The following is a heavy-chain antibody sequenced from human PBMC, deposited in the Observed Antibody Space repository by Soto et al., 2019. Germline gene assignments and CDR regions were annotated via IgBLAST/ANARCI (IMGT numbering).Heavy chain of an antibody. CDR1: GFIVTNYS. CDR3: AKRPGYYIGV. V-gene: IGHV3-23*01. CDR2: FGTSGNT. J-gene: IGHJ6*03. Sequence: EVQLLESGGGLVQPGGSLRLSCAASGFIVTNYSMSWVRQAPGQGLEWVSAFGTSGNTYYADSVKGRFTISRDNSKNTQVLTMNSLRAEDRGLYYCAKRPGYYIGVWGKGSPVTVCS.